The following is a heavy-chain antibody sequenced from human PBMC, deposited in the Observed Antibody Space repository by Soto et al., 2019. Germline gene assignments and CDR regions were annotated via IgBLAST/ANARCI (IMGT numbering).Heavy chain of an antibody. J-gene: IGHJ6*02. CDR1: GFTFSSYA. D-gene: IGHD4-17*01. V-gene: IGHV3-30-3*01. CDR3: AREMTTVAEENYYYGMDV. Sequence: GGSLRLSCAASGFTFSSYAKHWVRQAPGQGLEWVAVISYDGSNKYYADSVKGRFTISRDNSKNTLYLQMNSLRAEDTAVYYCAREMTTVAEENYYYGMDVWGQGTTVTVSS. CDR2: ISYDGSNK.